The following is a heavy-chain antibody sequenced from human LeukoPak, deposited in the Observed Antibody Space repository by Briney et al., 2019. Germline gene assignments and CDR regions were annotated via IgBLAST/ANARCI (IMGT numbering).Heavy chain of an antibody. CDR2: IHTGGDT. V-gene: IGHV3-53*01. D-gene: IGHD3-10*01. CDR3: ARVVSLSGIGYFDY. CDR1: GLAVSNNY. J-gene: IGHJ4*02. Sequence: GGSLRLSCAASGLAVSNNYMTWVRQAPGKGLEWVSVIHTGGDTYYPDSVQGRFTISRDSSKNTLHLQMNSLRDEDTAIYYCARVVSLSGIGYFDYWGRGTLVTVSS.